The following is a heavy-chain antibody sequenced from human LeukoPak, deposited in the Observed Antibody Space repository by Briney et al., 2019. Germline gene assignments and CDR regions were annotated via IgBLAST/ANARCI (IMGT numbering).Heavy chain of an antibody. V-gene: IGHV3-30*02. CDR1: GLTFSSFG. Sequence: GGPLRLSCAAPGLTFSSFGMHWVRQAPGKGLEWVAFIRYDGSTKYYADSVKGRFTISRDNSKSTLYLQMNSLRAEDTAVYYCAKGGYYFDYWGQGTLVTVSS. CDR2: IRYDGSTK. J-gene: IGHJ4*02. CDR3: AKGGYYFDY. D-gene: IGHD3-16*01.